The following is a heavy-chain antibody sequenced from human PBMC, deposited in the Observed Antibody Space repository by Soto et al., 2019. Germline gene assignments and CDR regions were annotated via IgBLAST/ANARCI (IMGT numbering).Heavy chain of an antibody. CDR1: GYTFTSYD. CDR2: MNPNSGNT. Sequence: ASVKVSCKASGYTFTSYDINWVRQATGQRLEWMGWMNPNSGNTGYAQKFQGRVTMTRNTSISTAYMELSSLRSEDTAVYYCARALLNGYSSRWYLVYWGQVTLVIVSS. CDR3: ARALLNGYSSRWYLVY. J-gene: IGHJ4*02. V-gene: IGHV1-8*01. D-gene: IGHD6-13*01.